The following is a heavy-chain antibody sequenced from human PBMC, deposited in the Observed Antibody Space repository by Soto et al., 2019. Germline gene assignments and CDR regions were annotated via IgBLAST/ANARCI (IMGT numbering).Heavy chain of an antibody. Sequence: PSETLSLTCAVYGGSFSGYYWSWIRQPPGKELEWIGEINHSGSTNYNPSLKSRVTISVDTSKNQFSLKLSSVTAADTAVYYCARGRYCSGGSCYAPAHAFDIWGQGTMVTVSS. D-gene: IGHD2-15*01. J-gene: IGHJ3*02. CDR2: INHSGST. CDR3: ARGRYCSGGSCYAPAHAFDI. CDR1: GGSFSGYY. V-gene: IGHV4-34*01.